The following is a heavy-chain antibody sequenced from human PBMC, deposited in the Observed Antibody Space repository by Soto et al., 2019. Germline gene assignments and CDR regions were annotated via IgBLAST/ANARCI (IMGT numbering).Heavy chain of an antibody. J-gene: IGHJ3*02. CDR3: ENIIDDTVCSSSSSKDAFHI. D-gene: IGHD2-2*01. Sequence: RGSLRLSCSASGFPFRIYGRHWVRQAPGKGLEWMACVSYDGIKKDYADSVKGRFTISRDSSKNTLYLQMNSLRVEDTAVYSCENIIDDTVCSSSSSKDAFHIWGQGTLVTVSS. V-gene: IGHV3-30*18. CDR1: GFPFRIYG. CDR2: VSYDGIKK.